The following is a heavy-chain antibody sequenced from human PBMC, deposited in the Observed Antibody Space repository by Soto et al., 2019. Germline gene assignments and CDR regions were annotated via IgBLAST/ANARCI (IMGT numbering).Heavy chain of an antibody. J-gene: IGHJ3*02. CDR1: GFTFSDYY. V-gene: IGHV3-11*01. CDR2: ISSSGSTI. Sequence: GGSLRLSCAASGFTFSDYYMSWIRQAPGKGLEWVSYISSSGSTIYYADSVKGRFTISRDNAKNSLYLQMNSLRAEDTAVYYCARGREVVPAAISHDAFDIWGQGTMVTVSS. D-gene: IGHD2-2*02. CDR3: ARGREVVPAAISHDAFDI.